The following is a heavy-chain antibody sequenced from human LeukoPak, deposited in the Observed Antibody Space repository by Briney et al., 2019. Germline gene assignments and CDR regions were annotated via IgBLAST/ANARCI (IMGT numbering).Heavy chain of an antibody. V-gene: IGHV3-43D*03. CDR1: GFTFDDYA. CDR2: ISWDGGST. D-gene: IGHD3-3*01. Sequence: GGSLRLSCAASGFTFDDYAMHWVRQAPGKGLEWVSLISWDGGSTYYADSVKGRFTISRDNSKNSLYLQMNSLRAEDTALYYCAKGTYYDFWSGAGDYYYMDVWGKGTTVTVSS. J-gene: IGHJ6*03. CDR3: AKGTYYDFWSGAGDYYYMDV.